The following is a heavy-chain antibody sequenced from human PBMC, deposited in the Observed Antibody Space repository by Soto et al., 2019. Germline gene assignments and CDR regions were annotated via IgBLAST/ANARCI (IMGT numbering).Heavy chain of an antibody. D-gene: IGHD5-18*01. CDR2: ISYDGSNK. CDR3: ATGGIQLWLLY. J-gene: IGHJ4*02. V-gene: IGHV3-30*03. Sequence: GGSMRLSCAAAGFTFSSYCRHWVRQAPGKGLEWVAVISYDGSNKYYADSVKGRFTISRDNSKNTLYLQMNSLRAEDTAVYYCATGGIQLWLLYWGQGTLVTVSS. CDR1: GFTFSSYC.